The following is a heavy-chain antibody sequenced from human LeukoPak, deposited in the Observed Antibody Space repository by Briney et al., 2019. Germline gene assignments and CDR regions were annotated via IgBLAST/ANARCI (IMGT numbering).Heavy chain of an antibody. V-gene: IGHV3-21*01. Sequence: GGSLRLSCAASGFTFSSHSMNWVRQAPGKGLEWVSYISSSSSYIYYADSVKGRFAISRDNAKNSLYLQMNSLRAEDSAIYYCAKDRPHPSAEPTNFDYWGQGTLVTVSS. CDR2: ISSSSSYI. CDR1: GFTFSSHS. CDR3: AKDRPHPSAEPTNFDY. D-gene: IGHD1-14*01. J-gene: IGHJ4*02.